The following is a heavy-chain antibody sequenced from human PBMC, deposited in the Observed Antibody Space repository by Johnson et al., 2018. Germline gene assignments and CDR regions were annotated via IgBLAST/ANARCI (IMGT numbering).Heavy chain of an antibody. CDR3: ARDLENYGMDV. V-gene: IGHV1-46*01. Sequence: QVQLVQSGAEVKKPGASVKVSCKASGYTFTSYYMHWVRQAPGQGLEWMGIINPSGGSTSYAPKFQDRVTMTRDTSTSTDYMELSSLRSEDPAVYYCARDLENYGMDVWGQGTTVTASS. CDR1: GYTFTSYY. CDR2: INPSGGST. J-gene: IGHJ6*02.